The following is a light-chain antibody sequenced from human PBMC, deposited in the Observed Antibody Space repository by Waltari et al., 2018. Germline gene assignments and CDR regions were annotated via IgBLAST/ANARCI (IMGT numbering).Light chain of an antibody. J-gene: IGKJ1*01. CDR3: MQALLAPRT. Sequence: DIVMTQSPLSLPVTPGEPASISCRSSQGLLHSNGYTYLEWYLQKPGQSPQLLIYSVSNRASGVPDRFSGSGSGTDFTLKISRVEAEDVGVYYCMQALLAPRTFGQGTKVEIK. CDR2: SVS. V-gene: IGKV2-28*01. CDR1: QGLLHSNGYTY.